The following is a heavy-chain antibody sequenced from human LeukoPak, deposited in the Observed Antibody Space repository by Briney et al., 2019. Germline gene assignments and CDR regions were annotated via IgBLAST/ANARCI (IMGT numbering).Heavy chain of an antibody. J-gene: IGHJ4*02. CDR1: GYTFTSYD. Sequence: ASVKVSCKASGYTFTSYDINWVRQATGQGLEWMGWMNPNSGNTGYAQKFQGRVTMTRNTSISTAYMELSSLRSEDTAVYYCVCLIYYYGSGSYGYWGQGTLVTVSS. CDR3: VCLIYYYGSGSYGY. D-gene: IGHD3-10*01. CDR2: MNPNSGNT. V-gene: IGHV1-8*01.